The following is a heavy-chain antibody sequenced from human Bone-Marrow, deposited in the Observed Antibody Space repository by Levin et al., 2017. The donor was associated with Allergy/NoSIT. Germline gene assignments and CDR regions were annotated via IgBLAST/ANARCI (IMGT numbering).Heavy chain of an antibody. V-gene: IGHV3-7*01. CDR3: ARDTVVAPAAARPQGVYYYYYGLDV. J-gene: IGHJ6*02. Sequence: PGGSLRLSCVASGFSFGNYWMTWVRQAPGKGLEWVASIKEDGSKKYYADSVVVRFTVSRDNAKNSVFLQMNSLRVGDAAVYYCARDTVVAPAAARPQGVYYYYYGLDVWGHGTTVTLSS. D-gene: IGHD2-2*01. CDR2: IKEDGSKK. CDR1: GFSFGNYW.